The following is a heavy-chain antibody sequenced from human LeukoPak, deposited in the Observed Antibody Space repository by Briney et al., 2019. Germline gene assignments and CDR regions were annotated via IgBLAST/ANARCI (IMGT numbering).Heavy chain of an antibody. D-gene: IGHD3-10*01. CDR3: AHHYYYGSGSYYNDLNWFDP. J-gene: IGHJ5*02. CDR2: IYWNDDK. CDR1: GFSLSTSGVG. Sequence: SGPTLVKPTQTLTLTCTFSGFSLSTSGVGVGWIRQPPGKALEWLALIYWNDDKRYSPSLKSRLTITKDTSKNQVVLTMTNMDPVDTATYYCAHHYYYGSGSYYNDLNWFDPWGQGTLVTVSS. V-gene: IGHV2-5*01.